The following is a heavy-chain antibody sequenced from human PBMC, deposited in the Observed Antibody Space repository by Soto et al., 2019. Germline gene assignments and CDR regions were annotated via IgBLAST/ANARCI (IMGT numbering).Heavy chain of an antibody. D-gene: IGHD3-22*01. Sequence: QVQLVQSGAEVKKPGASVKVSCKASGYTFTSYDINWVRQATGQGLEWMGWMNPNSGNTGYAQKFQGRVTMTKNTSISTAYMELSSLRSEDTAVYYCARVVGVIAYNWFDPWGQGTLVTVSS. CDR3: ARVVGVIAYNWFDP. CDR1: GYTFTSYD. CDR2: MNPNSGNT. V-gene: IGHV1-8*01. J-gene: IGHJ5*02.